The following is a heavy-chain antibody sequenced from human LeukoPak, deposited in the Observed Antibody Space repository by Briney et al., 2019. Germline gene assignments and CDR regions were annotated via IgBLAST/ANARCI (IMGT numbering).Heavy chain of an antibody. J-gene: IGHJ4*02. V-gene: IGHV1-2*02. D-gene: IGHD3-3*01. CDR2: INPNSGGT. Sequence: GASVKVSCKASGYTFTGYYMHWVRQAPGQGLEWMGWINPNSGGTNYAQKFQGRVTMTRDTSISTAYMELSRLRSDDTAVYYCAREYYDFWSGYYTGLHGYWGQGTLVTVSS. CDR1: GYTFTGYY. CDR3: AREYYDFWSGYYTGLHGY.